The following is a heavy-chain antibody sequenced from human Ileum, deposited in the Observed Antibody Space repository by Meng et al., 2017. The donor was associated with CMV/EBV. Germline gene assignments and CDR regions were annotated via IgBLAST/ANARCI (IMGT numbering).Heavy chain of an antibody. CDR1: GFSFNTYS. CDR3: AKERGLHVADN. J-gene: IGHJ4*02. Sequence: GESLKISCGASGFSFNTYSMTWVRQAPGNGLEWVSSVSNSGGSAYYADSVKGRFTISRDNTKNMVYLQMSSLRVEDTAIYYFAKERGLHVADNWGQGTLVTVSS. D-gene: IGHD2-21*01. CDR2: VSNSGGSA. V-gene: IGHV3-23*01.